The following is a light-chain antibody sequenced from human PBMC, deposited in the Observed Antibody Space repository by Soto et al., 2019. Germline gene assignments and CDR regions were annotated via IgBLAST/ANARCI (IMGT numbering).Light chain of an antibody. V-gene: IGKV3-20*01. Sequence: EIVLTQSPGTLSLSPGERATLSCRASQSVGSNYLAWYQQKPGQAPRLIMYGTSSRATGIPDRFSGSGSGTEFTLTISRLEPEDFAVYYCQQYGSSRTFGQVTKVEIK. CDR1: QSVGSNY. CDR2: GTS. CDR3: QQYGSSRT. J-gene: IGKJ1*01.